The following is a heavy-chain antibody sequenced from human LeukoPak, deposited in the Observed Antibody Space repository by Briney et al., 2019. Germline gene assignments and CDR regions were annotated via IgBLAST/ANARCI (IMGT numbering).Heavy chain of an antibody. Sequence: PSETLSLTCAVYGGSFSGYYWSWIRQPPGKGLEWIGEINHSGSTNYNPSLKSRVTISVDTSKNQFSLKLSSVTAADTAVYYCARDVAHPNTYYYGSGSYYARLDIWGQGTMVTVSS. D-gene: IGHD3-10*01. J-gene: IGHJ3*02. CDR2: INHSGST. V-gene: IGHV4-34*01. CDR3: ARDVAHPNTYYYGSGSYYARLDI. CDR1: GGSFSGYY.